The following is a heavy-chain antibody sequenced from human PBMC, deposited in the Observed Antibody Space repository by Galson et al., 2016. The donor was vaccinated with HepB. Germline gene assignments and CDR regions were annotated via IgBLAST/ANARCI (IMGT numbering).Heavy chain of an antibody. Sequence: SLRLSCAASGITVSSSYMIWVRQAPGKGLEWVSVIDIGGTTHYADSVKGRFTITRDNSKNNLDLQMNSLRGEDTAAYYCARASTVAHRAGCWGQGTLVTVSS. D-gene: IGHD1-14*01. CDR3: ARASTVAHRAGC. CDR1: GITVSSSY. J-gene: IGHJ4*02. CDR2: IDIGGTT. V-gene: IGHV3-53*01.